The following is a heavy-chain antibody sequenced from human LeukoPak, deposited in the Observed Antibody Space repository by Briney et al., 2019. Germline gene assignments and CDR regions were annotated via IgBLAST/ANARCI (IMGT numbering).Heavy chain of an antibody. CDR3: ARHAQSDSSYDY. Sequence: SETLSLTCTVSGDSISRGSHYWGWIRQPPGKGLEWIGSLSHYESTYFNPSLKSRVTISVDRSKNHFSLNLTSVTAADTAVYYCARHAQSDSSYDYWGHGTLVTVSS. D-gene: IGHD5-18*01. CDR1: GDSISRGSHY. CDR2: LSHYEST. V-gene: IGHV4-39*01. J-gene: IGHJ4*01.